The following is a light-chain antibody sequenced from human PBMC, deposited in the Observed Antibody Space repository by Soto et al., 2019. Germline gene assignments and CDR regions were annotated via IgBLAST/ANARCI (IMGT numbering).Light chain of an antibody. Sequence: EIVMTQSPATLSVSPGERATLSCRASQSVSSNLAWYQQKPGQAPRLLIYGASTRATDIPARFSGSGSGTEFTLTISSLQSEDFAVYYCQQYSIWRTFGKGTKVAIK. CDR3: QQYSIWRT. CDR1: QSVSSN. V-gene: IGKV3-15*01. J-gene: IGKJ1*01. CDR2: GAS.